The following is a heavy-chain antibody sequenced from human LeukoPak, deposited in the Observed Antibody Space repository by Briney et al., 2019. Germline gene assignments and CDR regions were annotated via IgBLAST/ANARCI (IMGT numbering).Heavy chain of an antibody. CDR2: INHSGST. V-gene: IGHV4-34*01. J-gene: IGHJ4*02. Sequence: PSETLSLTCAVYGGSFSGYYWSWIRQPPGKGLEWIGEINHSGSTNYNPSLKSRVTISVDTSKNQFSLKLSSVTAADTAVYYCARDSGELGYWGQGTLVTVSS. D-gene: IGHD7-27*01. CDR3: ARDSGELGY. CDR1: GGSFSGYY.